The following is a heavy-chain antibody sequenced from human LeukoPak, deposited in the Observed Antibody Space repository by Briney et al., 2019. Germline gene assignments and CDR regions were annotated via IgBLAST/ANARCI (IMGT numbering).Heavy chain of an antibody. CDR1: GGSISSYY. D-gene: IGHD3-22*01. CDR3: ARAQYYYDSSGSPTIDY. CDR2: IYYSGST. Sequence: SETLSLTCTVSGGSISSYYWSWIRQPPGKGLEWIGYIYYSGSTNYNPSLKSRVTISVDTSKNQFSLKLSSVTAADTAVYYCARAQYYYDSSGSPTIDYWGQGTLVTVSP. J-gene: IGHJ4*02. V-gene: IGHV4-59*01.